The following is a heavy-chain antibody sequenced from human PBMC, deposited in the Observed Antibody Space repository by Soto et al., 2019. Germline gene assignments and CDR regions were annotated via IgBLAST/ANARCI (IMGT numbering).Heavy chain of an antibody. CDR3: AKDNGYSSGWKDY. Sequence: GGSLRLSCAASGFTFSTYAIILVRPAPGKGLEWVSAISGSGGSTYYADSVKGRFTISRDNSKNTLYLQMNSLRAEDTAVYYCAKDNGYSSGWKDYWGQGTLVTVSS. CDR2: ISGSGGST. CDR1: GFTFSTYA. D-gene: IGHD6-19*01. J-gene: IGHJ4*02. V-gene: IGHV3-23*01.